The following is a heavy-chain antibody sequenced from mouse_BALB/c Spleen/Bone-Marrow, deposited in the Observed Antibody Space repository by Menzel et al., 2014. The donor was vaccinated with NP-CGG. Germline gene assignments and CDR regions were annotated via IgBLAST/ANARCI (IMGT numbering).Heavy chain of an antibody. J-gene: IGHJ4*01. D-gene: IGHD2-3*01. Sequence: VQLKESGAELVKPGASVKLPCTASGFNIKDTYMYWVKQRPEQGLEWIGKIDPANGNTKYDPKFQGKATITADTSSNTAYLQLSSLTSEDTAVYYCAVYDGHAMDYWGQGTSVTVSS. CDR2: IDPANGNT. CDR1: GFNIKDTY. CDR3: AVYDGHAMDY. V-gene: IGHV14-3*02.